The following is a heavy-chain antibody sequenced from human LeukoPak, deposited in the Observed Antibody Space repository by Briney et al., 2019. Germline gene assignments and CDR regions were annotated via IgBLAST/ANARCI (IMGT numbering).Heavy chain of an antibody. Sequence: AGGSLRLSCAASGFTFSSYEMNWVRQAPGKGLEWVSYISSSGSIIYYADSVKGRFTISRDNAKNSLYLQMDSLRAEDTAVYYCARRYGDYLSHFEYWGQGTLVTVSS. CDR1: GFTFSSYE. J-gene: IGHJ4*02. V-gene: IGHV3-48*03. D-gene: IGHD4-17*01. CDR2: ISSSGSII. CDR3: ARRYGDYLSHFEY.